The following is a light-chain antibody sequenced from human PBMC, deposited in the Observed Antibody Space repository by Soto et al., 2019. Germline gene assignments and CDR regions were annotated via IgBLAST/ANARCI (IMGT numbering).Light chain of an antibody. V-gene: IGKV1-6*01. Sequence: AIQMTQSPSSLSASVGDRVTITCRASQGIRNDLGWYQQKPGRAPKLLISDASTLQSGVPSRFSGSGSGTDFTLTISSLQPKDFATYYCLQDYNFPLTFGQGTKVEI. CDR1: QGIRND. CDR2: DAS. J-gene: IGKJ1*01. CDR3: LQDYNFPLT.